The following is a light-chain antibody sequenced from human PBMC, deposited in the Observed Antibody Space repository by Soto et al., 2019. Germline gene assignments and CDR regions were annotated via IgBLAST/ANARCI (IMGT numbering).Light chain of an antibody. V-gene: IGKV3-11*01. CDR1: QSVSSS. J-gene: IGKJ5*01. CDR2: DTS. Sequence: EIVLTQSPDTLSLTPGEGATLSCRASQSVSSSLAWYQQKHGQAPRLLISDTSNRATGIPARFSGSGSGTDFTLTISSLEPEDFAVYYCQQRSDWRITFGQGTRLEIK. CDR3: QQRSDWRIT.